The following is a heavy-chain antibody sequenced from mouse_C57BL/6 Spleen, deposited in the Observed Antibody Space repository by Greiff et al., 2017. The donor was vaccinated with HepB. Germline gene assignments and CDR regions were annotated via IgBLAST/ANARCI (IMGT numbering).Heavy chain of an antibody. CDR2: INPNNGGT. V-gene: IGHV1-18*01. D-gene: IGHD1-1*01. CDR1: GYTFTDYN. CDR3: ARSRYAPGSSSYFDY. J-gene: IGHJ2*01. Sequence: EVQLQQSGPELVKPGASVKIPCKASGYTFTDYNMDWVKQSHGKSLEWIGDINPNNGGTIYNQKFKGKATLTVDKSSSTAYMELRSLTSEDTAVYYCARSRYAPGSSSYFDYWGQGTTLTVSS.